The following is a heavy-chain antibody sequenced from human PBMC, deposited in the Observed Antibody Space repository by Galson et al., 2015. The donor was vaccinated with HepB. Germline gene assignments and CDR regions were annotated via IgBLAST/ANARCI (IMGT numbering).Heavy chain of an antibody. CDR1: GFTFSNYA. Sequence: SLRLSCAASGFTFSNYAIHWVRQAPGKGLEWVAVISFDGSNKYYADSVKGRFTISRDNSKNTVYLQMNSLRPEDTAVYYCAREAPAISVADLSWDYWGQGTLVTVSS. CDR2: ISFDGSNK. CDR3: AREAPAISVADLSWDY. D-gene: IGHD6-19*01. J-gene: IGHJ4*02. V-gene: IGHV3-30-3*01.